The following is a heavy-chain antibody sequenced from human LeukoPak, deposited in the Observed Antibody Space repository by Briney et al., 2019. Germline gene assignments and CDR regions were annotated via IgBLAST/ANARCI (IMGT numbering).Heavy chain of an antibody. Sequence: GGSLRLSCAASGFTVSSNYMSWVRQAPGKGLEWVSVIYSGGSTYYADSVKGRFTISRDNSKNTLYLQMNSLRAEDTAVYYCARTYYYDSSGYYDLDYWGQGTLVTVSS. CDR3: ARTYYYDSSGYYDLDY. CDR2: IYSGGST. D-gene: IGHD3-22*01. V-gene: IGHV3-53*01. CDR1: GFTVSSNY. J-gene: IGHJ4*02.